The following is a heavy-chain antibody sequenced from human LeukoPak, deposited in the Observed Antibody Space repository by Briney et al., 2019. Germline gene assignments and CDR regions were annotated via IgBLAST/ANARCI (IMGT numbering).Heavy chain of an antibody. J-gene: IGHJ4*02. CDR3: ARDPPEWELPQDY. D-gene: IGHD1-26*01. V-gene: IGHV3-74*01. Sequence: GGSLRLSCAASGFTFSTYWMHWVRQAPGKGLVWVSRINSDGSSTSYADSVKGRFTIPRDNAKNTLYLQMNSLRGEDTAVYYCARDPPEWELPQDYWGRGTLVAVSS. CDR2: INSDGSST. CDR1: GFTFSTYW.